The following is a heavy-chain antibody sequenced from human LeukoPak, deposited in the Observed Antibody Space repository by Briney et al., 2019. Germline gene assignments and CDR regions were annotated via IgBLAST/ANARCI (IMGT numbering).Heavy chain of an antibody. Sequence: GESLKISFKGSGYSFTSYWIGWVRQMPGKGLEWMGIIYPGDSDTRYSPSFQGQVTISADKSISTAYLQWSSLKASDTAMYYCAIPLDYDFWSGYFDAFDIWGQGTMVTVSS. J-gene: IGHJ3*02. CDR3: AIPLDYDFWSGYFDAFDI. D-gene: IGHD3-3*01. CDR2: IYPGDSDT. CDR1: GYSFTSYW. V-gene: IGHV5-51*01.